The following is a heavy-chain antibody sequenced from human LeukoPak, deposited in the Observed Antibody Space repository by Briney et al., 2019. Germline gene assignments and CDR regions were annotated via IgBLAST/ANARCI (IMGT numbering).Heavy chain of an antibody. CDR2: ISSSSSYI. CDR1: GFTFSSYS. V-gene: IGHV3-21*01. Sequence: PGGSLRLSCAASGFTFSSYSMNWDRQAPGKGLEWVSSISSSSSYIYYADSVKGRFTISRDNAKNSLYLQMNSLRAEDTAVYYCAREWEYCSGGSCYLFSDWFDPWGQGTLVTVSS. CDR3: AREWEYCSGGSCYLFSDWFDP. D-gene: IGHD2-15*01. J-gene: IGHJ5*02.